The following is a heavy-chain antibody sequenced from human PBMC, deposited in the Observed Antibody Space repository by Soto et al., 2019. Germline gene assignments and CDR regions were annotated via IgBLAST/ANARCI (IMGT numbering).Heavy chain of an antibody. J-gene: IGHJ4*02. V-gene: IGHV3-30*04. CDR2: ISYDGKNA. CDR1: GFAFRSFA. Sequence: QVQLVESGGGVVQPGRSLRLSCEASGFAFRSFAMHWVRQAPGKGLEWVAVISYDGKNAYNADSVKGRFFISRDNSKNELYLQMDRLRIEDTALYYCARDGGVSSPDYWGQGTLVTVSS. D-gene: IGHD3-16*01. CDR3: ARDGGVSSPDY.